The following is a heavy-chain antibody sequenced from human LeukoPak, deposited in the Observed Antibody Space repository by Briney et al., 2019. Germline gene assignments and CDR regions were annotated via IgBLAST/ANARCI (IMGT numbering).Heavy chain of an antibody. CDR2: IFHSGST. CDR1: GESISSGYY. CDR3: ARGRNGYCSSTSCYRFDY. D-gene: IGHD2-2*01. J-gene: IGHJ4*02. V-gene: IGHV4-38-2*01. Sequence: PPETLSLPCAVSGESISSGYYWDWLRQPPGQGLEWSGCIFHSGSTNYNPSLKSRVTISVDTSKDQFSLKLSSVTAADTAVYYCARGRNGYCSSTSCYRFDYWGQGTLVTVSS.